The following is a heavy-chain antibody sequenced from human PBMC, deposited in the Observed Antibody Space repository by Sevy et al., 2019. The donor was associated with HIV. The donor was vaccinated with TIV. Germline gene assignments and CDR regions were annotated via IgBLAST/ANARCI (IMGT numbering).Heavy chain of an antibody. V-gene: IGHV3-21*04. D-gene: IGHD3-3*01. J-gene: IGHJ4*02. Sequence: GGSLRLSCAASGFTFRTYSMNWVRQAPGKGLEWLSSISDDSRYIYYSDSVKGRFTISRANAKNCLYLQRNNLRVEDTAIYYCARDFTIFGVVSGIDYWGQGNLVTVSS. CDR1: GFTFRTYS. CDR2: ISDDSRYI. CDR3: ARDFTIFGVVSGIDY.